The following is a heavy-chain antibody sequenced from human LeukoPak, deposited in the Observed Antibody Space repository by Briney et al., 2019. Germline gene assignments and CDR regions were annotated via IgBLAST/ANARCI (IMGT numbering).Heavy chain of an antibody. CDR1: GFTFSSYW. D-gene: IGHD2-15*01. V-gene: IGHV3-74*01. CDR2: INSDGSST. J-gene: IGHJ5*02. Sequence: PGGSLRLSCAASGFTFSSYWMHWVRQAPGKGLVWVSRINSDGSSTSYADSVKGRFTISRDNAKNSLYLQMNSLRAEDTAVYYCARDLLGYCSGGSCPHWFDPWGQGTLVTVSS. CDR3: ARDLLGYCSGGSCPHWFDP.